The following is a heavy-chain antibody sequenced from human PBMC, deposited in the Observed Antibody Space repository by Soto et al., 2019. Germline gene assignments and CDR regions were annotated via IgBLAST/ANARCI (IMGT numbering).Heavy chain of an antibody. V-gene: IGHV1-69*13. Sequence: GASVKVSCKASGGTSSSYAISWVRQAPGQGLEWMGGIIPIFGTANYAQKFQGRVTITADESTSTAYMELSSLRSEDTAVYYCARTPIEPNWFDPWGQGTLVTVSS. CDR2: IIPIFGTA. J-gene: IGHJ5*02. CDR1: GGTSSSYA. CDR3: ARTPIEPNWFDP. D-gene: IGHD2-15*01.